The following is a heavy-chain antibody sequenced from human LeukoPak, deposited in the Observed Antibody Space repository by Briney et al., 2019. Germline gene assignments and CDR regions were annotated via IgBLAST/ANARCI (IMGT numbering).Heavy chain of an antibody. J-gene: IGHJ4*02. Sequence: SETLSLTCAVYGGSFSGYYWSWIRQPPGKGLEWIGEINHSGSTNYNPSLKSRVTISVDTSKNQFSLKLSSVTAADTAVYYCAGGWVGGDYYDSSGYYLFDYWGQGTLVTVSS. D-gene: IGHD3-22*01. V-gene: IGHV4-34*01. CDR3: AGGWVGGDYYDSSGYYLFDY. CDR2: INHSGST. CDR1: GGSFSGYY.